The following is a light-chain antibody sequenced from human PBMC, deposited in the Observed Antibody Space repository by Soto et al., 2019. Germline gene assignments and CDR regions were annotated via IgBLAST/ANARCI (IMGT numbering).Light chain of an antibody. V-gene: IGLV3-21*04. CDR3: QVWDSSSDHYV. J-gene: IGLJ1*01. CDR1: NIGSKS. Sequence: SYELTQPPSVSVAPGKTARITCGGNNIGSKSVHWYQQKPGQAPVLVIFYDSDRPSGIPERFSGSNSGNTATLTTSRVEAVDKAANYCQVWDSSSDHYVFGTGPKLTVL. CDR2: YDS.